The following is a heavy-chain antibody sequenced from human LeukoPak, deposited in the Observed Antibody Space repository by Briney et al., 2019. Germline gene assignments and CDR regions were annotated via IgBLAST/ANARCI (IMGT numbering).Heavy chain of an antibody. Sequence: PSETLSLTCTVSGGSISSGDYYWSWIRQPPGKGLEWIGYIYYSGSTYYNPSLKSRVTISVDTSKNQFSLKLSSVTAADTAVYYCARGWFARGTSDAFDIWGQGTMVTVSS. CDR1: GGSISSGDYY. J-gene: IGHJ3*02. CDR3: ARGWFARGTSDAFDI. D-gene: IGHD3-10*01. CDR2: IYYSGST. V-gene: IGHV4-30-4*01.